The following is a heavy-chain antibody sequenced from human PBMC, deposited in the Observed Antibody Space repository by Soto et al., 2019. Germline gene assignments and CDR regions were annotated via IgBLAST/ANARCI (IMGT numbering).Heavy chain of an antibody. Sequence: PGGSLRLSCAASGFTFSSYSMNWVRQAPGKGLEWVSSISSSSSYIYYADSVKGRFTISRDNAKNSLYLQMNSLRAEDTAVYYCARDYYGSGNYYSGMDVWGQGTKVTVSS. CDR1: GFTFSSYS. CDR2: ISSSSSYI. D-gene: IGHD3-10*01. V-gene: IGHV3-21*01. J-gene: IGHJ6*02. CDR3: ARDYYGSGNYYSGMDV.